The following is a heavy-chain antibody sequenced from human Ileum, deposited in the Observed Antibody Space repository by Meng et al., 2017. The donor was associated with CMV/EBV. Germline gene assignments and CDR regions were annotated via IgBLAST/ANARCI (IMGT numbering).Heavy chain of an antibody. Sequence: FTCRAYGMHWVRQAPGKGLEWVAIISYDASRKYYGDSVRGRFTVSRDNSKNTLYLQMNSLRAEDTAVYYCAKDWDAGYSYGYSADYWGQGALVTVSS. J-gene: IGHJ4*02. CDR2: ISYDASRK. D-gene: IGHD5-18*01. V-gene: IGHV3-30*18. CDR1: FTCRAYG. CDR3: AKDWDAGYSYGYSADY.